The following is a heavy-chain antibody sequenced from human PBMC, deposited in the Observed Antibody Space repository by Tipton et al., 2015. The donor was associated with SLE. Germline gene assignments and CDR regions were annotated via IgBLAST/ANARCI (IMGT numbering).Heavy chain of an antibody. J-gene: IGHJ3*02. D-gene: IGHD6-13*01. Sequence: SLRLSCAASGFTFSSYGIHWVRQAPGKGLEWVAFIRYDGSNKYYADSVKGRFTISRDNSKNTLYLQMNSLRAEDTAVYYCAKVGIAAAGTEAFAIWGQGTMVTVSS. CDR1: GFTFSSYG. V-gene: IGHV3-30*02. CDR2: IRYDGSNK. CDR3: AKVGIAAAGTEAFAI.